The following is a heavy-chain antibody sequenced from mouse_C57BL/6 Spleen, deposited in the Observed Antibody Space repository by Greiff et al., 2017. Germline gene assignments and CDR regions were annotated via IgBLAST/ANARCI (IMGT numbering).Heavy chain of an antibody. CDR2: ISSGSSTI. D-gene: IGHD4-1*01. V-gene: IGHV5-17*01. CDR1: GFTFRDYG. CDR3: ARPLTGLEV. Sequence: DVKLVESGGGLVKPGGSLKLSCAASGFTFRDYGMHWVRQAPEKGLEWVAYISSGSSTIYYADTVKGRFTIARDNAKNTLCLQMTSLRSEDTAMYYCARPLTGLEVWGTGTTVTVSS. J-gene: IGHJ1*03.